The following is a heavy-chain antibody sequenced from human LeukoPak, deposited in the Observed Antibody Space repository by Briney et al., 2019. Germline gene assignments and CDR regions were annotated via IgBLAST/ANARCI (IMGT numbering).Heavy chain of an antibody. D-gene: IGHD3-3*01. CDR1: GFTFSNAW. V-gene: IGHV3-15*01. J-gene: IGHJ4*02. Sequence: GGSLRLPCAASGFTFSNAWMSWVRQAPGKGLEWVGRIKSKTDGGTTDYAAPVKGRFTISRDDSKNTLYLQMNSLKTEDTAVYYCTTDPGDDFWSGYPYWGQGTLVTVSS. CDR2: IKSKTDGGTT. CDR3: TTDPGDDFWSGYPY.